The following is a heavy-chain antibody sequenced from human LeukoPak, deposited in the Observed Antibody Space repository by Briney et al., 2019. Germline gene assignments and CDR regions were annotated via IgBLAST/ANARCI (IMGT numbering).Heavy chain of an antibody. CDR3: AGDGYYDFWSGYYEPFDY. CDR1: GFTCSSYE. V-gene: IGHV3-7*01. J-gene: IGHJ4*02. D-gene: IGHD3-3*01. Sequence: GGSLRLSCAASGFTCSSYEVNWVRQAPGKGLEWVANIKQDGSEKYYVDSVKGRFTISRDNAKNSLYLQMNSLRAEDTAVYYCAGDGYYDFWSGYYEPFDYWGQGTLVTVSS. CDR2: IKQDGSEK.